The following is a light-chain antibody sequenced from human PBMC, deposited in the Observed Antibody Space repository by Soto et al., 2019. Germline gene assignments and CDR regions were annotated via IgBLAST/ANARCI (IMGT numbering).Light chain of an antibody. CDR3: QVWDSSGDHVE. V-gene: IGLV3-21*02. CDR2: DDR. J-gene: IGLJ2*01. Sequence: SYELTQPPSVSVAPGQTAMMTCGGNNIGSKTVHWYQQKPGQAPVLVVYDDRARPSRIPERFSGSNSGNTATLTISTVAVGDEADYYCQVWDSSGDHVEFGGGTKLTVL. CDR1: NIGSKT.